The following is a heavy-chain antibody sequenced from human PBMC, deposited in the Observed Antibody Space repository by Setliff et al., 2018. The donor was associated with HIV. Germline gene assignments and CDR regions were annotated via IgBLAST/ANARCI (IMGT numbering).Heavy chain of an antibody. CDR3: ARDGGPGSAWGDYSYYYTMDV. Sequence: ASVKVSCKVSGYTLTELSMHWVRQAPGKGLEWMGGSGPENGETIYAQKFQGRVTMTEDTSTDTAYMELNSLRSDDTAVYYCARDGGPGSAWGDYSYYYTMDVWGKGTTVTVSS. CDR2: SGPENGET. D-gene: IGHD6-19*01. CDR1: GYTLTELS. V-gene: IGHV1-24*01. J-gene: IGHJ6*03.